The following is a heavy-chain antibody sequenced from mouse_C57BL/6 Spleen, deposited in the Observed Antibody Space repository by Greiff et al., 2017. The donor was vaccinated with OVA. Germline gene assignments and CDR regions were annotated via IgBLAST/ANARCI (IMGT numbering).Heavy chain of an antibody. CDR3: VRGGPWDPAMDY. D-gene: IGHD4-1*01. CDR1: GFSFNTYA. CDR2: IRSKSNNYAT. V-gene: IGHV10-1*01. Sequence: EVQLVESGGGLVQPKGSLKLSCAASGFSFNTYAMNWVRQAPGKGLEWVARIRSKSNNYATYYADSVKDRFTISRDDSESMLYLQMNNLKTEDTAMYYCVRGGPWDPAMDYWGQGTSVTVSS. J-gene: IGHJ4*01.